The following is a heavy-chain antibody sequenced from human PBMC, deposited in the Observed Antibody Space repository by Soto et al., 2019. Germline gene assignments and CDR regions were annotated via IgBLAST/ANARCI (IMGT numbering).Heavy chain of an antibody. J-gene: IGHJ4*02. CDR3: ARFSGSYTRGLDY. CDR2: SRNKANSYST. D-gene: IGHD1-26*01. CDR1: GFTFSDHY. V-gene: IGHV3-72*01. Sequence: EVQLVESGGGLVQPGGSLRLSCAASGFTFSDHYMDWVRQAPGKGLEWVGRSRNKANSYSTEYASSVKGRFTISRDESKNSLYLQMNSLKPEDTAVYYCARFSGSYTRGLDYWGLGSLVTVSS.